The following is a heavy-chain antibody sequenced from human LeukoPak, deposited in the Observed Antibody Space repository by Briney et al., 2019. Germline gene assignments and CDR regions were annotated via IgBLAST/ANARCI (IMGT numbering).Heavy chain of an antibody. V-gene: IGHV3-21*01. J-gene: IGHJ6*02. Sequence: TGGSLRLSCAASGFTFSSYSMNWVRQAPGKGLEWVSSISSSSSYIYYADSVKGRFTISRDNAKNSLYLQMNSLRAEDTAVYYCARVNPPYYYDSSGYRPSYYYYGMDVWGQGTTVTVS. CDR2: ISSSSSYI. CDR3: ARVNPPYYYDSSGYRPSYYYYGMDV. D-gene: IGHD3-22*01. CDR1: GFTFSSYS.